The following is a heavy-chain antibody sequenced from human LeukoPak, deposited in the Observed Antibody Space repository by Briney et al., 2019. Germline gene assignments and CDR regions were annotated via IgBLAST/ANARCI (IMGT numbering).Heavy chain of an antibody. D-gene: IGHD2-15*01. Sequence: GGSLRLSCAASGFTFSSYAMSWVRQAPGKGLEWVSAISGSGGSTYYADSVKGRFTISRDNSKNTLYLQMNSLRAEDTAVYYCARVKDSDDAFDIWGQGTMVTVSS. CDR1: GFTFSSYA. CDR3: ARVKDSDDAFDI. J-gene: IGHJ3*02. V-gene: IGHV3-23*01. CDR2: ISGSGGST.